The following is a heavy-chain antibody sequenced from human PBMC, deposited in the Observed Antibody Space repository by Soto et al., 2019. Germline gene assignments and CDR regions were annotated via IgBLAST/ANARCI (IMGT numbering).Heavy chain of an antibody. CDR3: ARQSPTPGYYYFSYGMDV. Sequence: GESLKISCKASGYIFTLYWIGWVRQMPGKGLEWMGIIYPGDSDTRYSPSFQGQVTISADKSISTASLQWSSLKASDTAAYYCARQSPTPGYYYFSYGMDVWGQGTTVTVSS. CDR2: IYPGDSDT. V-gene: IGHV5-51*01. CDR1: GYIFTLYW. D-gene: IGHD4-17*01. J-gene: IGHJ6*02.